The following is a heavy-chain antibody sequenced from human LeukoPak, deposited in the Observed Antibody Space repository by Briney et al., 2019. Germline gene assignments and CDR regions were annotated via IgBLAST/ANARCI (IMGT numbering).Heavy chain of an antibody. Sequence: GGSLRLSCAASGFTFSTYRMNWIRRAPGKGLEWVSSISSSSSYIYYADSVKGRFTISRDNAKNSLYLQMNSLRAEDTAVYYCASDDYGGFDIWGQGTMVTVSS. V-gene: IGHV3-21*01. CDR3: ASDDYGGFDI. CDR1: GFTFSTYR. CDR2: ISSSSSYI. J-gene: IGHJ3*02. D-gene: IGHD4-23*01.